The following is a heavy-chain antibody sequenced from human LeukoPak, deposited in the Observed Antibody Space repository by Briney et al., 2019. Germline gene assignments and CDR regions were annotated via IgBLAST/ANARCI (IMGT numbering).Heavy chain of an antibody. J-gene: IGHJ4*02. V-gene: IGHV5-51*01. CDR3: ARHGTYYYDSSGYYY. Sequence: GESLKISCKGSGYSFTSYWIGWVRQMPGKGLEWTGIIYPGDSDTRYSPSFQGQVTISADKSISTAYLQWSSLKASDTAMYYCARHGTYYYDSSGYYYWGQGTLVTVSS. CDR1: GYSFTSYW. D-gene: IGHD3-22*01. CDR2: IYPGDSDT.